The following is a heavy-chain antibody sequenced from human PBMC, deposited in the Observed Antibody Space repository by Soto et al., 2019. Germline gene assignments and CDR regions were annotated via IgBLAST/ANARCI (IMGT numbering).Heavy chain of an antibody. Sequence: GGSLRLSCAASGFTFSSYWMSWVRQAPGKGLEWLANIKQDGSEKYYVDSVKGRFTISRDNAKNSLYLQMNSLRAEDTAVYYCARGVRNRYYDFWSGYGYYYYMDVWGKGTTVTVSS. CDR2: IKQDGSEK. D-gene: IGHD3-3*01. J-gene: IGHJ6*03. CDR3: ARGVRNRYYDFWSGYGYYYYMDV. CDR1: GFTFSSYW. V-gene: IGHV3-7*01.